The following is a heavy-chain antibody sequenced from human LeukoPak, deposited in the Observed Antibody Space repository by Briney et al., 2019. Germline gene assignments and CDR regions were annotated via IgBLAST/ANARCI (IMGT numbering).Heavy chain of an antibody. D-gene: IGHD3-9*01. J-gene: IGHJ5*02. CDR2: INPNSGDR. Sequence: ASVKVSCKASGYTFTGYYMHWVRQAPGQGPEWMGWINPNSGDRKYSEKFQGRVTMTRDTSISTAYLEVSRLRSDDTAVYYCARKYDILTGQSNWFDPWGQGTPVTVSS. CDR1: GYTFTGYY. CDR3: ARKYDILTGQSNWFDP. V-gene: IGHV1-2*02.